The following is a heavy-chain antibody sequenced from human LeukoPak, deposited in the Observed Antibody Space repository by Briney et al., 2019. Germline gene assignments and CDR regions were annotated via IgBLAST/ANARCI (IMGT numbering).Heavy chain of an antibody. Sequence: PGGSLRLSCAASGFTFSNAWMSWVRQAPGKGLEWVGRIKSKTDGGTTDYAAPVKGRFTISRDDSKNTLYLQMNSLKTEDTAVYYCTTGPRIVVVVAATRDFDYWGQGTLVTVSS. CDR1: GFTFSNAW. V-gene: IGHV3-15*01. J-gene: IGHJ4*02. D-gene: IGHD2-15*01. CDR2: IKSKTDGGTT. CDR3: TTGPRIVVVVAATRDFDY.